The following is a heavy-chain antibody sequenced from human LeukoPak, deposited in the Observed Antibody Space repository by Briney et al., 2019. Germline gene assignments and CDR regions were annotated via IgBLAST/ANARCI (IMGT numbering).Heavy chain of an antibody. CDR1: GGSISSGSYY. J-gene: IGHJ2*01. D-gene: IGHD3-22*01. Sequence: SQTLSLTCTVSGGSISSGSYYWSWTRQPAGKGLEWIGRIYTSGSTNYNPSLKSRVTISVDTSKNQFSLKLSSVTAADTAVYYCAREGDSSGYYHWYFDLWGRGTLVTVSS. CDR2: IYTSGST. CDR3: AREGDSSGYYHWYFDL. V-gene: IGHV4-61*02.